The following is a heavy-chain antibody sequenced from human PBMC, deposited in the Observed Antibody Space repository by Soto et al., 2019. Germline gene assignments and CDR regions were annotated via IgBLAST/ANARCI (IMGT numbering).Heavy chain of an antibody. Sequence: QVQLQESGPGLVKPSQTLSLTCTVSGGSISSGGYYWSWIRQHPGKGLEWIGYIYYSGSTYYNPSLKSRVTISVDTSKNQFSVKLSSVTAADTAVYYCASSYQLLFDYAFDIWGQGTMVTVSS. CDR3: ASSYQLLFDYAFDI. J-gene: IGHJ3*02. V-gene: IGHV4-31*03. CDR1: GGSISSGGYY. D-gene: IGHD2-2*01. CDR2: IYYSGST.